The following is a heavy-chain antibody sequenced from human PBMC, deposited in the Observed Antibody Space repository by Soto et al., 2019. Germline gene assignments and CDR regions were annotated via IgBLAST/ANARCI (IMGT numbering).Heavy chain of an antibody. V-gene: IGHV3-23*01. D-gene: IGHD3-3*01. Sequence: GSLRLSCAASGFTFSSYAMSWVRQAPGKGLEWVSAISGSGGSTYYADSVKGRFTISRDNSKCTLYLQMISLRAEDTAVYYCAKLPVRGYYFPQYYLDYWGQGTLVTVSS. J-gene: IGHJ4*02. CDR2: ISGSGGST. CDR3: AKLPVRGYYFPQYYLDY. CDR1: GFTFSSYA.